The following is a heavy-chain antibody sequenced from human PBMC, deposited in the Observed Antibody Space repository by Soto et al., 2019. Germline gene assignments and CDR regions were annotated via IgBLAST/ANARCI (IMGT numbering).Heavy chain of an antibody. D-gene: IGHD5-18*01. CDR3: ARGGAGYPYGMDV. J-gene: IGHJ6*02. Sequence: SPTLSLTCTVPGGSISSYYWSWIRQPPGKGLEWIGYIYYSGSTNYNPSLKSRVTISVDTSKNQFSLKLSSVTAADTAVYYCARGGAGYPYGMDVWGQGTTVTVSS. V-gene: IGHV4-59*01. CDR2: IYYSGST. CDR1: GGSISSYY.